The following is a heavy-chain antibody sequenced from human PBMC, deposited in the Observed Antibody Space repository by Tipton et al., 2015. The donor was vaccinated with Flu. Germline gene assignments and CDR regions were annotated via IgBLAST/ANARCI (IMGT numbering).Heavy chain of an antibody. V-gene: IGHV4-4*07. CDR2: ILTGGST. CDR1: GGSISSCY. D-gene: IGHD2-2*01. J-gene: IGHJ5*02. Sequence: TLSLTCSVSGGSISSCYWSWIRQPAGKGLEWIGRILTGGSTNYNPSLKSRVTMSVDTSKNHFSLKLSSVTAADTAVYYCAKDLVVIVPAASWFDPWGQGTLVTVSS. CDR3: AKDLVVIVPAASWFDP.